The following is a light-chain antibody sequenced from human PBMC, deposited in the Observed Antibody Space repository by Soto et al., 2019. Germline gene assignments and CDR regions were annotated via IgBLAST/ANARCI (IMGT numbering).Light chain of an antibody. V-gene: IGLV7-43*01. J-gene: IGLJ1*01. CDR1: TGAVTSGYY. CDR3: LLYYGGVHV. CDR2: STS. Sequence: QAVVTQEPSLTVSPGGTVTLTCASSTGAVTSGYYPNWFQQKPGQAPRALIYSTSIKHSWTPARFSGSLLGGKAALTLSGVQPEDEAEYYCLLYYGGVHVFGTGTKLTVL.